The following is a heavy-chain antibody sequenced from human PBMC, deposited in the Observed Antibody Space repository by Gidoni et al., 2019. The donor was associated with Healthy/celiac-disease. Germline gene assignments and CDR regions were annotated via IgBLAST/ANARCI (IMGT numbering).Heavy chain of an antibody. CDR2: ISYDGSNK. D-gene: IGHD2-2*01. Sequence: QVQLVESGGGVVQPGRSLRLSCAASGFPFSSYALHWVRQAPGKGLEWVAVISYDGSNKYYADSVKGRFTISRDNSKNTLYLQMNSLRAEDTAVYYCARDRAAFCMGTSCYSGWFDPWGQGTLVTVSS. CDR3: ARDRAAFCMGTSCYSGWFDP. J-gene: IGHJ5*02. V-gene: IGHV3-30-3*01. CDR1: GFPFSSYA.